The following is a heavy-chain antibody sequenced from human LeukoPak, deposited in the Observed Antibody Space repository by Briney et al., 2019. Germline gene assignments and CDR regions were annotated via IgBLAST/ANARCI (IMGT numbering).Heavy chain of an antibody. CDR3: ARGRSMVRGVASNWFDP. V-gene: IGHV1-8*01. Sequence: ASVKVSCKASGYTFTSYDIIWVRQATGQGLEWMGWMNPNSGNTGCAHKFQGRVTMTRNTSIDTAYMELSSLRSEDTAVYYCARGRSMVRGVASNWFDPWGQGTLVTVSS. CDR2: MNPNSGNT. J-gene: IGHJ5*02. D-gene: IGHD3-10*01. CDR1: GYTFTSYD.